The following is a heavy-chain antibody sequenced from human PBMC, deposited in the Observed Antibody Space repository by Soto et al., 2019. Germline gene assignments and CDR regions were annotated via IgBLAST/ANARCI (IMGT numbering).Heavy chain of an antibody. CDR3: AKEERGWYSNNWDTFDC. CDR2: VSFDGSQK. CDR1: GFKFSRSA. Sequence: QVRLVESGGGVVQPGTSLRLSCAGSGFKFSRSAMHWVRHAPGKGLEWVAFVSFDGSQKYYGDSVKGRFTISRDNSRNTLFLQMSSLRAEDTAVYYCAKEERGWYSNNWDTFDCWGQGTLVTVSS. J-gene: IGHJ4*02. D-gene: IGHD6-13*01. V-gene: IGHV3-30*18.